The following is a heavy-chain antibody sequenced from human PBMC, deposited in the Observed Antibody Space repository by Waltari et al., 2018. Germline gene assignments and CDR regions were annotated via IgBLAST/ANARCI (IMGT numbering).Heavy chain of an antibody. V-gene: IGHV3-21*02. J-gene: IGHJ4*02. D-gene: IGHD7-27*01. Sequence: EVQLVESGGGLVRPGGSLRLSCAASGLTFSSYNMNWVRQATGKGLECVASISTRRDYMHYAYSVKGRVTVSRDNAKGSLYLQLNSLRAEDTAVYYCATGGWGFYLGYWGQGTLVTVSS. CDR1: GLTFSSYN. CDR3: ATGGWGFYLGY. CDR2: ISTRRDYM.